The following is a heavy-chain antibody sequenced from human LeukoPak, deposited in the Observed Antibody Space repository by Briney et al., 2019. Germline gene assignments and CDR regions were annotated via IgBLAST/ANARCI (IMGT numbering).Heavy chain of an antibody. CDR2: IYTSGST. D-gene: IGHD2-21*02. CDR3: ASSPNCGGDCYTTFDY. CDR1: GGSISSGSYY. J-gene: IGHJ4*02. Sequence: SQTLSLTCTVSGGSISSGSYYWSWIRQPAGKGLEWIGHIYTSGSTNYNPSLKSRVTISVDTSKNQFSLKLSSVTAADTAVYYCASSPNCGGDCYTTFDYWGRGTLVTVSS. V-gene: IGHV4-61*09.